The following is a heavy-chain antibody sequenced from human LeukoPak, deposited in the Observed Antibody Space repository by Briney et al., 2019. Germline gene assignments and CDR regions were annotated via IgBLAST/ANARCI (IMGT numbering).Heavy chain of an antibody. J-gene: IGHJ6*02. Sequence: SETLSLTCGVSGGSISNTNWWSWVRQPPGQGLEWIGRIYTSGSTNYNPSLKSRVTMSVDTSKNQFSLKLSSVTAADTAVYYCARETRYCSSTSCPYYYYGMDVWGQGTTVTVSS. CDR2: IYTSGST. V-gene: IGHV4-4*02. CDR1: GGSISNTNW. CDR3: ARETRYCSSTSCPYYYYGMDV. D-gene: IGHD2-2*01.